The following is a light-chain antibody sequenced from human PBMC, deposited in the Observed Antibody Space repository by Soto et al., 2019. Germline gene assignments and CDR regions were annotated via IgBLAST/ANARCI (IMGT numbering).Light chain of an antibody. V-gene: IGLV2-14*01. CDR2: RVN. J-gene: IGLJ1*01. Sequence: QSVLTQPASVSGSPGQSITISCTGSSNDIGTYEYVSWHQHHPGRAPKLIIYRVNQRPSGISDRFSASKSGNTASLAIFGLQLEDEAVYYCSAYTTGSTLPWVFGTGTKVTVL. CDR3: SAYTTGSTLPWV. CDR1: SNDIGTYEY.